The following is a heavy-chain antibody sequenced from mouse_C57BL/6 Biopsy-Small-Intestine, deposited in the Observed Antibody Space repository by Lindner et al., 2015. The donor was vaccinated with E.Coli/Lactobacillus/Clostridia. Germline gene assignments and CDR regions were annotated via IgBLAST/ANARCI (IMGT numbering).Heavy chain of an antibody. CDR1: GYTFTTYW. V-gene: IGHV1-7*01. J-gene: IGHJ2*01. D-gene: IGHD2-5*01. CDR3: ARDNTNFPYYFDY. Sequence: VQLQESGAELAKPGASVTLSCKASGYTFTTYWMHWVKQRPGQGLEWIGYINPSSDYTKYNQNFIDKATLTADTSSSTAYMQLNSLTYEDSAVYYCARDNTNFPYYFDYWGQGTTLTVSS. CDR2: INPSSDYT.